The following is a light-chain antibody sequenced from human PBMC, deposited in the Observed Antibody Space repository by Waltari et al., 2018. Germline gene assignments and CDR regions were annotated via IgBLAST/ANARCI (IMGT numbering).Light chain of an antibody. J-gene: IGKJ1*01. CDR1: QSVSRS. Sequence: IVLTQSPGTLSLSPGERATVSCRASQSVSRSLAWYQQKPGQAPKLLIYGASTRATGIPDRFTGSGSGTDFILTISSLEPEDFAIYFCQHYVRLPATFGQGTKVEIK. CDR3: QHYVRLPAT. V-gene: IGKV3-20*01. CDR2: GAS.